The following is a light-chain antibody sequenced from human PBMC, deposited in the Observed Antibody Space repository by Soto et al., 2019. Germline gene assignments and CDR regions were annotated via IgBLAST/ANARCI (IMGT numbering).Light chain of an antibody. Sequence: DIQMTQSPSSLSASVGDRVTITCRASQSISSYLNWYQQKPGKAPKLLIYAASSLQSGVPSRFSGSGSGTDFTLTISSLQPEDFATYYCQQRTFDQGTKVEIK. V-gene: IGKV1-39*01. J-gene: IGKJ1*01. CDR1: QSISSY. CDR3: QQRT. CDR2: AAS.